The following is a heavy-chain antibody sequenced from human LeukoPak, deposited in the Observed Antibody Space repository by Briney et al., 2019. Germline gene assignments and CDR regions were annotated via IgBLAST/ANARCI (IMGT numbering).Heavy chain of an antibody. CDR3: ARVLYSNYVSLIDY. Sequence: SGPTLVNPTQTLTLTCTFSGFSLSTSGMCVSWIRQPPGKALEWLARIDWDDDKYYSTSLKTRLTISKDTSKNQVVLTTTNMDPVDTATYYCARVLYSNYVSLIDYWGQGTLVTVSS. V-gene: IGHV2-70*11. D-gene: IGHD4-11*01. CDR2: IDWDDDK. J-gene: IGHJ4*02. CDR1: GFSLSTSGMC.